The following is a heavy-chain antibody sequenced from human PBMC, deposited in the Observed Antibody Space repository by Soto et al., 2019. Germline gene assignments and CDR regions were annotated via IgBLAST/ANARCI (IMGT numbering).Heavy chain of an antibody. Sequence: QVQLVESGGGVVQPGRSLRLSCAASGFTFSSYGMHWVRQAPGKGLEWVAVISYDGSNKYYADSVKGRFTISRDNSKNPLYLQMNSLRAEDTAVYYCARDRLPAYYYDSSGYLADYWGQGTLVTVSS. CDR3: ARDRLPAYYYDSSGYLADY. D-gene: IGHD3-22*01. CDR1: GFTFSSYG. V-gene: IGHV3-30*19. CDR2: ISYDGSNK. J-gene: IGHJ4*02.